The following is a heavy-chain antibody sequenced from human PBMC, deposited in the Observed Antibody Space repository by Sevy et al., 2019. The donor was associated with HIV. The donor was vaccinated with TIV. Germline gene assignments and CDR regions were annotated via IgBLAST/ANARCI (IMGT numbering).Heavy chain of an antibody. V-gene: IGHV3-48*01. Sequence: GGSLRLSCAASGFTFSSYSMNWVRQAPGKGLEWVSYIGSSSSTIYYADSVKGRITISRDNAKNSLYLQMSSLRADDTALYYCARVPSTGRYGMDVWGQGTTVTVSS. D-gene: IGHD3-10*01. CDR2: IGSSSSTI. CDR1: GFTFSSYS. J-gene: IGHJ6*02. CDR3: ARVPSTGRYGMDV.